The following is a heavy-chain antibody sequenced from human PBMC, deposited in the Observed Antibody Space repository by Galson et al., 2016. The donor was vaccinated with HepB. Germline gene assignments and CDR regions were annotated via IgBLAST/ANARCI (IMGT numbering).Heavy chain of an antibody. D-gene: IGHD2-8*02. CDR3: ARCTRVDGMDV. V-gene: IGHV4-59*01. CDR1: GGSISGYY. J-gene: IGHJ6*04. CDR2: IYYSGST. Sequence: TLSLTCTVSGGSISGYYCSWIRQPPGKGLEWIGYIYYSGSTNYNPSLKSRVTISADTSKNQFSLNLNSVTAADTAVYYCARCTRVDGMDVWGKGTTVTVSS.